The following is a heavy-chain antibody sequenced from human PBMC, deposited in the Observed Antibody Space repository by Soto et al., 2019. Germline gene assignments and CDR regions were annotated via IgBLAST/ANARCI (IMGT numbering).Heavy chain of an antibody. J-gene: IGHJ4*02. CDR3: ARRGQTGIDY. D-gene: IGHD3-10*01. V-gene: IGHV4-39*01. CDR2: IYYSGST. Sequence: SETLSLTCTVYGGSISSSSYYWGWIRQPPGKGLEWIGSIYYSGSTYYNPSLKSRVTISVDTSKNQFSLKLSSVTAADTAVYYCARRGQTGIDYWGQGTLVTVSS. CDR1: GGSISSSSYY.